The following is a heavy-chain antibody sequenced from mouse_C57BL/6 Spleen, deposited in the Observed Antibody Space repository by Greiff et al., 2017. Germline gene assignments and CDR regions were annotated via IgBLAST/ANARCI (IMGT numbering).Heavy chain of an antibody. V-gene: IGHV1-64*01. J-gene: IGHJ4*01. CDR3: AREGSDYAMDY. CDR1: GYTFTSYW. Sequence: QVQLQQPGAELVKPGASVKLSCKASGYTFTSYWMHWVKQRPGQGLEWIGMIHPTSGSTNYNEKFKSKATLTVDKSSRTAYMQLSSLTSEDSAVYYCAREGSDYAMDYWGQGTSVTVSS. CDR2: IHPTSGST. D-gene: IGHD1-1*01.